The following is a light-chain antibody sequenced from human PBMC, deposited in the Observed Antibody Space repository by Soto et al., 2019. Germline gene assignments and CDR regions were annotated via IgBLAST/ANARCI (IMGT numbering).Light chain of an antibody. CDR3: PDT. CDR2: GAS. V-gene: IGKV3-20*01. J-gene: IGKJ4*01. Sequence: EIVLPQSPGTLSLSPGERATLSCRASQSVSSSYLAWYQQKPGQAPRLLIYGASSRATGIPDRFSGSGSGTDFTLTISRLEPEDFAVYYCPDTFGGGTKVDIK. CDR1: QSVSSSY.